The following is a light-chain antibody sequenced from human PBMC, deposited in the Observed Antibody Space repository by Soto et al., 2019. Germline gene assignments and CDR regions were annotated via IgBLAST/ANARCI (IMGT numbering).Light chain of an antibody. CDR2: ATS. J-gene: IGKJ1*01. Sequence: DIQMTQSPASLSASVGDRVTITCRASQNISDYLYWYQQKPGKAPKLMIYATSSSSSGVPLRVSGSGSGTDFALIISSLQPEDFANYYGQQSNSTPCTFGQGTKVDIK. CDR3: QQSNSTPCT. V-gene: IGKV1-39*01. CDR1: QNISDY.